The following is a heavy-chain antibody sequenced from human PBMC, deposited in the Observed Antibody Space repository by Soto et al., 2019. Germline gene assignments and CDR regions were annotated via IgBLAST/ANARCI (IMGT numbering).Heavy chain of an antibody. V-gene: IGHV1-8*01. CDR1: GYTFTSYD. Sequence: ASVKVSCKASGYTFTSYDINWVRQATGQGLEWVGWMNPNSGNTAYTQKFQGRITMTRNTSISTAYMELSSLRSADTAVYYCARGRGITNYYYYGMDVWGQGTTVTVS. J-gene: IGHJ6*02. CDR2: MNPNSGNT. CDR3: ARGRGITNYYYYGMDV. D-gene: IGHD3-10*01.